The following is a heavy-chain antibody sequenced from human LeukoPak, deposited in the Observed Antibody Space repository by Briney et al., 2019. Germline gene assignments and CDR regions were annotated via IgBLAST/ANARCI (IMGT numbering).Heavy chain of an antibody. J-gene: IGHJ4*02. D-gene: IGHD1-26*01. CDR3: ARKREGPTTGIDY. Sequence: SETLSLSCTVSGVCISSTNSYWGWIRQSPRTGLEWIGNIYSSGSTYYNPSLKSRVTISIDTSENQFSLKLTSVTAADTAVYYCARKREGPTTGIDYWGQGTLVTVSS. V-gene: IGHV4-39*07. CDR1: GVCISSTNSY. CDR2: IYSSGST.